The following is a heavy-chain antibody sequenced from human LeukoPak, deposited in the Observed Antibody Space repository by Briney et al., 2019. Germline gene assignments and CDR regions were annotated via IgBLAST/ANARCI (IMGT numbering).Heavy chain of an antibody. CDR3: AKDSSSYDWGYMDV. CDR2: IGGSDGRT. Sequence: GGSLRLSCAASGFTFSTYAMSWVRQAPAKGLEWVSLIGGSDGRTRYADSVKGRFTISRDNSKNTLYLEMNSLRAEDTAVYYCAKDSSSYDWGYMDVWGKGTTVTISS. V-gene: IGHV3-23*01. D-gene: IGHD3-22*01. CDR1: GFTFSTYA. J-gene: IGHJ6*03.